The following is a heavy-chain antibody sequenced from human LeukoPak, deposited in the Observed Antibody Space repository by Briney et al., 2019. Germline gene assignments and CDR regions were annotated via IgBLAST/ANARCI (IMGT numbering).Heavy chain of an antibody. CDR3: AREEDFSSSWY. D-gene: IGHD6-13*01. J-gene: IGHJ4*02. CDR2: IIPVFGTA. V-gene: IGHV1-69*05. CDR1: GGTFSSYA. Sequence: ASVKVSCKASGGTFSSYAISWVRQAPGQGLEWMGGIIPVFGTANYAQKLQGRVTMTTDTSTSTAYMELRSLRSDDTAVYYCAREEDFSSSWYWGQGTLVTVSS.